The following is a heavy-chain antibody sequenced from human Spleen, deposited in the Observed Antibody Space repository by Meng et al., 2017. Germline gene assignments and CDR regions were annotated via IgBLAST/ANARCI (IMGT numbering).Heavy chain of an antibody. Sequence: QVQLQESGPGLVKPSGTLSLTCAVSGGSISSSNWWSWVRQPPGKGLEWIGEIYHSGSTNYNPSLKSRVTISVDKSKNQFSLKLSSVTAADTALYYCARQTVAVAGTNHFDYWGQGTLVTVSS. CDR1: GGSISSSNW. CDR2: IYHSGST. D-gene: IGHD6-13*01. V-gene: IGHV4-4*02. J-gene: IGHJ4*02. CDR3: ARQTVAVAGTNHFDY.